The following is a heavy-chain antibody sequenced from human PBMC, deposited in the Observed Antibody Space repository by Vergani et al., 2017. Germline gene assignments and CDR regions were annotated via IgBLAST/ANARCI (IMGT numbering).Heavy chain of an antibody. D-gene: IGHD6-13*01. Sequence: EVQLVESGGGLVQPGRSLRLSCAASGFTFDDYAMHWVRQAPGKGLEWVSGISWNSGSIGYADSVKGRFTISRDNAKNSLYLQMNSLRAEDTALYYCAKDPYSSSWSEYFQHWGQGTLVTVSS. V-gene: IGHV3-9*01. CDR3: AKDPYSSSWSEYFQH. CDR2: ISWNSGSI. CDR1: GFTFDDYA. J-gene: IGHJ1*01.